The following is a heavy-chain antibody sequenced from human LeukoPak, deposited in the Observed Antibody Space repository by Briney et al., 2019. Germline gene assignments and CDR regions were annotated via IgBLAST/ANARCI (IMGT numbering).Heavy chain of an antibody. CDR2: INPNSGGT. CDR1: GYTFTGYY. V-gene: IGHV1-2*02. CDR3: ARDWELITMVRGVPGFVNY. J-gene: IGHJ4*02. D-gene: IGHD3-10*01. Sequence: ASVKVSCKASGYTFTGYYMHWVRQAPGQGLEWMGWINPNSGGTNYAQKFQGRVTMTRDTSISTAYMELSRLRSDDTAVYYCARDWELITMVRGVPGFVNYWGQGTLVTVSS.